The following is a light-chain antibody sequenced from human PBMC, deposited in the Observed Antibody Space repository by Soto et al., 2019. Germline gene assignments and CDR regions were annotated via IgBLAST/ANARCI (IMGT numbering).Light chain of an antibody. CDR1: VSDVGGYDS. CDR2: GVN. CDR3: CSYTTSTTYV. V-gene: IGLV2-14*03. Sequence: QSVLTQPASVSGSPGQSITISCTGTVSDVGGYDSVSWYQQHPGRAPKLIIYGVNNRPSGVSNRFSASKSADTASLTISGLQAADEANYYCCSYTTSTTYVFGTGTKVTAL. J-gene: IGLJ1*01.